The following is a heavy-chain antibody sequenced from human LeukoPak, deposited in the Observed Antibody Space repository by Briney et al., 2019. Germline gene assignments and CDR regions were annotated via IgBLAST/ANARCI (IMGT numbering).Heavy chain of an antibody. J-gene: IGHJ1*01. CDR2: MNPNSGNT. V-gene: IGHV1-8*01. D-gene: IGHD3-22*01. Sequence: SVKVSCKASGYTFASYEINWVRQATGQGLEWMGWMNPNSGNTGYAQKFQGRVTMTRNTSTSTAYMELSSLRSEDTAVYYCARRQESYDSSGYQKPRAEYSQHWGQGTLVTVSS. CDR3: ARRQESYDSSGYQKPRAEYSQH. CDR1: GYTFASYE.